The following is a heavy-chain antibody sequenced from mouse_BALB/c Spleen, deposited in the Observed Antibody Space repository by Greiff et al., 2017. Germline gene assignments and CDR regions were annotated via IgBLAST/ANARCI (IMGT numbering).Heavy chain of an antibody. CDR1: GFTFSDYY. J-gene: IGHJ2*01. V-gene: IGHV5-4*02. CDR2: ISDGGSYT. D-gene: IGHD2-1*01. CDR3: ARAGNYLYYFDY. Sequence: EVQGVESGGGLVKPGGSLKLSCAASGFTFSDYYMYWVRQTPEKRLEWVATISDGGSYTYYPDSVKGRFTISRDNAKNNLYLQMSSLKSEDTAMYYCARAGNYLYYFDYWGQGTTLTVSS.